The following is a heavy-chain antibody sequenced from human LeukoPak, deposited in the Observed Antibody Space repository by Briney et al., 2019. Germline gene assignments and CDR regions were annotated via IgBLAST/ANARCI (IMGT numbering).Heavy chain of an antibody. D-gene: IGHD3/OR15-3a*01. CDR2: IYHSGST. CDR3: ARYTHVLWFLEGGEGDDYFDY. J-gene: IGHJ4*02. CDR1: GYSVSSGYY. Sequence: SETLSLTCAVSGYSVSSGYYWGGIRPPPGKGLGGIGSIYHSGSTYYNPSLKSRFTIPVDTSKNQFSLKLSYVPAADTPVYYCARYTHVLWFLEGGEGDDYFDYWGQGTLVTVSS. V-gene: IGHV4-38-2*01.